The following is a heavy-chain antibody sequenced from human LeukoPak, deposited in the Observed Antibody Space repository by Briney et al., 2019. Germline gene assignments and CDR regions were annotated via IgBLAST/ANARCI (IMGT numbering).Heavy chain of an antibody. CDR1: GYTFTSYY. CDR2: INPSGGST. J-gene: IGHJ4*02. D-gene: IGHD2-15*01. Sequence: ASVKVSCKASGYTFTSYYMHWVRQAPGQGLEWMGIINPSGGSTSYAQKFQGRVTMTRDMSTSTVYMELSSLRSEDTAVYYCRFSVVAPGRIDYWGQGTLVTVSS. V-gene: IGHV1-46*01. CDR3: RFSVVAPGRIDY.